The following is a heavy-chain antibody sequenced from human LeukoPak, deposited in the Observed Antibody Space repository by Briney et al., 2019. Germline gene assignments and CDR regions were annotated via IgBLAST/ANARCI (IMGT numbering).Heavy chain of an antibody. CDR1: GFTFSSYS. J-gene: IGHJ4*02. CDR3: ARGGQYSGSDPYFDY. D-gene: IGHD1-26*01. V-gene: IGHV3-30*04. Sequence: GGSLRLSCTASGFTFSSYSIHWVRQAPGKGLEWVALISFDGKKTDYADSVKGRFTFSRDNAKNSLYLQMNSLRAEDTAVYYCARGGQYSGSDPYFDYWGQGTLVTVSS. CDR2: ISFDGKKT.